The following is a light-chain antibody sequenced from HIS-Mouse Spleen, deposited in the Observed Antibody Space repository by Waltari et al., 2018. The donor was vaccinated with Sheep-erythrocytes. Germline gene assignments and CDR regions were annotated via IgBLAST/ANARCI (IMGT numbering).Light chain of an antibody. CDR1: KLGDKS. CDR2: QDS. V-gene: IGLV3-1*01. J-gene: IGLJ2*01. CDR3: QAWDSSTAWNVV. Sequence: SYELTQPPSVSVSPGQTASITCPGDKLGDKSASWYQQKPGQSPVLVIYQDSKRPSGIPERFSGSNSGNTATLTISGTQAMDEADYYCQAWDSSTAWNVVFGGGTKLTVL.